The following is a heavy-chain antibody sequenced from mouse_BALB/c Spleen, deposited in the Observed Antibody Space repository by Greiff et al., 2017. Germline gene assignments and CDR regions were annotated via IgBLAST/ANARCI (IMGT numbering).Heavy chain of an antibody. D-gene: IGHD2-3*01. CDR1: GFSLTSYG. J-gene: IGHJ4*01. V-gene: IGHV2-2*02. Sequence: QVQLKESGPGLVQPSQSLSITCTVSGFSLTSYGVHWVRQSPGKGLEWLGVIWSGGSTDYNAAFISRLSISKDNSKSQVFFKMNSLQANDTAIYYCARSDGYPYYYAMDYWGQGTSVTVSS. CDR2: IWSGGST. CDR3: ARSDGYPYYYAMDY.